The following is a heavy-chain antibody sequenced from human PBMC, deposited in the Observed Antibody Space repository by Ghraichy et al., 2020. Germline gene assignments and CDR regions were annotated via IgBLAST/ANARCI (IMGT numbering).Heavy chain of an antibody. V-gene: IGHV3-74*01. J-gene: IGHJ4*02. CDR1: GFPISSYW. CDR2: INIDGTYT. D-gene: IGHD1-1*01. Sequence: GGSLRLSCAASGFPISSYWMHWVRQAPGMGLVWVSRINIDGTYTNYADSVKGRFTISRDSAKNALYLHMSSLRVEDTAMYYCVRGAAYWTGVDSWGQGTLVTVSS. CDR3: VRGAAYWTGVDS.